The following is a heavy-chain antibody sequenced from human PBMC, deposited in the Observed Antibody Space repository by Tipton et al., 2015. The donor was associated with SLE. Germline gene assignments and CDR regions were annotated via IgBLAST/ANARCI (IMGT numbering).Heavy chain of an antibody. CDR3: ARDLRSGGYYYYYYMDV. CDR2: IYYTGST. V-gene: IGHV4-59*11. Sequence: TLSLTCTLSTGSIFTHYWSWIRQPPGKGLEWIGNIYYTGSTNYNPSLNSRVTISVDPSKNQFSLKLNSVTAADTAVYYCARDLRSGGYYYYYYMDVWGKGTTVTVSS. D-gene: IGHD1-14*01. J-gene: IGHJ6*03. CDR1: TGSIFTHY.